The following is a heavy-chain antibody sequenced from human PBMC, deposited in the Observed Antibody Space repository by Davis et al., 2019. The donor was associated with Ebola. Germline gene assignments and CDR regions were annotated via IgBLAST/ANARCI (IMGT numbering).Heavy chain of an antibody. J-gene: IGHJ4*02. CDR3: NAGIVVVVAATPFGD. D-gene: IGHD2-15*01. Sequence: GGLLRPSCAALGLTFTTFWMRWHRLAPPKRLEWLANIMQDGSEKYYVDSLKGRFTISRDNSKNTLYLQMNSLKTEDTALYYCNAGIVVVVAATPFGDWGQGTLVTVSS. CDR1: GLTFTTFW. CDR2: IMQDGSEK. V-gene: IGHV3-7*03.